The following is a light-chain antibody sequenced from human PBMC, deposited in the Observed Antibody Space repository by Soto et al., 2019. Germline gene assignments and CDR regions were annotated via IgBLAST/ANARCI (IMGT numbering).Light chain of an antibody. Sequence: QSVLTQPASVPGSPGQSITISCTGTSSDVGGYNYVSWYQQHPGKAPKLMIYDVSNRPSGVSNRFSGSKSGNTASLTISGLQAEDEADYYCSSYTSSSTVGVFGGGTKLTVL. V-gene: IGLV2-14*01. J-gene: IGLJ3*02. CDR2: DVS. CDR3: SSYTSSSTVGV. CDR1: SSDVGGYNY.